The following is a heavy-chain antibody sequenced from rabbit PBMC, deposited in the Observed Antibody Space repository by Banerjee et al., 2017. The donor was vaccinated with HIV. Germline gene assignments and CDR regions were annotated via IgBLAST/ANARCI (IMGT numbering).Heavy chain of an antibody. CDR3: ARDGSNSGYYFNL. CDR1: GFDFSRGYD. CDR2: IDAGGLGST. D-gene: IGHD1-1*01. Sequence: QSLEESGGDLVKPGGTLTLTCTVSGFDFSRGYDMCWVRQAPGKGLEWIACIDAGGLGSTYYASWAKGRFTISKTSSTTVALQMTSLTAADTATYFCARDGSNSGYYFNLWGPGTLVTVS. J-gene: IGHJ4*01. V-gene: IGHV1S40*01.